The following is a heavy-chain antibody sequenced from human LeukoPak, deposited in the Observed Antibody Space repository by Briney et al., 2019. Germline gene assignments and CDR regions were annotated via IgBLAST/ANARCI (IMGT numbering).Heavy chain of an antibody. V-gene: IGHV5-51*01. CDR2: IYPGDSDT. CDR1: GYSFTSYW. Sequence: GESLKISCKGSGYSFTSYWIGWVRQMPGKGLEWMGIIYPGDSDTRYSPSFQGQVTISADKSISTAHLQWSSLKASDTAMYYCARLRVSGTIYYYYYYGMDVWGQGTTVTVSS. D-gene: IGHD3-10*01. CDR3: ARLRVSGTIYYYYYYGMDV. J-gene: IGHJ6*02.